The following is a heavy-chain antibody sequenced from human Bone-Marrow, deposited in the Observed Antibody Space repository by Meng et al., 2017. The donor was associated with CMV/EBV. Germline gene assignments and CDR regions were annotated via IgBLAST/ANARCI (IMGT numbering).Heavy chain of an antibody. CDR2: IIPIFGTA. CDR3: ARGYSYGFYYYYYGMDV. J-gene: IGHJ6*02. CDR1: GGTFSSYA. Sequence: SVKVSCKASGGTFSSYAISWVRQAPGQGLEWMGGIIPIFGTANYAQKFQGRVTITTDESTSTAYMELSSLRSEDTAVYYCARGYSYGFYYYYYGMDVWGQGTTVTVSS. V-gene: IGHV1-69*05. D-gene: IGHD5-18*01.